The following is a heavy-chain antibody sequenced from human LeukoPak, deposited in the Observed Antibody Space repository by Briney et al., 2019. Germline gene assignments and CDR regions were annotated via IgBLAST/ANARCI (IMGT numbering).Heavy chain of an antibody. V-gene: IGHV3-21*01. J-gene: IGHJ6*03. CDR2: ISSSSSYI. Sequence: PGGSLRLSCAASGFTFSSYSMNWVRQAPGKGLEWVSSISSSSSYIYYADSVKGRFTISRDNAKNSLHLQMNSLRAEDTAVYYCARDRATNFPGYYYYMDVWGKGTTVTVSS. D-gene: IGHD5-24*01. CDR1: GFTFSSYS. CDR3: ARDRATNFPGYYYYMDV.